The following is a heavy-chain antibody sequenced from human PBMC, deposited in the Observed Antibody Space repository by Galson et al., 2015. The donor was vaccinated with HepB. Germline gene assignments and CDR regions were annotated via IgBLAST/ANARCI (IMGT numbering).Heavy chain of an antibody. CDR3: ARDRIAATRGCMDV. CDR1: GYTFTSYA. Sequence: SVKVSCKASGYTFTSYAMHWVRQAPGQRLEWMGWINAGNGNTKYSQKFQGRVTITRDTSASTAYMELSSLRSEDTAVYYCARDRIAATRGCMDVWGQGTTVTVSS. J-gene: IGHJ6*02. D-gene: IGHD6-13*01. CDR2: INAGNGNT. V-gene: IGHV1-3*01.